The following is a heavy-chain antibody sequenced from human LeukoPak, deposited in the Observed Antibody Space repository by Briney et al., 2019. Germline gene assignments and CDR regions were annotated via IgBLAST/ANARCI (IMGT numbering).Heavy chain of an antibody. CDR3: AKALYDSPLAGDP. D-gene: IGHD3-22*01. CDR2: IFPSGGEI. J-gene: IGHJ5*02. CDR1: GFTFSTFA. Sequence: GGSLRLSCEASGFTFSTFAMIWVRQPPGKGLEWVSSIFPSGGEIHYADSVRGRFTISRDNSKSTLSLQMSNLRVDDTAIYYCAKALYDSPLAGDPWGQGTLVTVSS. V-gene: IGHV3-23*01.